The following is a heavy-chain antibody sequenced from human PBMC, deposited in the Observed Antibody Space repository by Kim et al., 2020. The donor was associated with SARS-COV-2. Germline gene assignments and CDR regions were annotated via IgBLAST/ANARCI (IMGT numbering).Heavy chain of an antibody. J-gene: IGHJ5*02. CDR3: ARGRRITIVGVVTHNWFDP. Sequence: SRVTISVDTSKNQISLKLSSVTAADTAVYYCARGRRITIVGVVTHNWFDPWGQGTLVTVSS. V-gene: IGHV4-34*01. D-gene: IGHD3-3*01.